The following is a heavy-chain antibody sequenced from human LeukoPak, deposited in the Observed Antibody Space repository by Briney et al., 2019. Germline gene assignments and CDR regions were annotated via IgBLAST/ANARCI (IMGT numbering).Heavy chain of an antibody. J-gene: IGHJ4*02. CDR3: ARGSYGYSGYDWSFDY. D-gene: IGHD5-12*01. CDR2: INAGNGNT. Sequence: ASVKVSCKASGYTFTSYAMHWVRQAPGQRLEWMGRINAGNGNTKYSQKFQGRVTITRDTSASTAYMELSSLRSEDTAVYYCARGSYGYSGYDWSFDYWGQGTLVTVSS. CDR1: GYTFTSYA. V-gene: IGHV1-3*01.